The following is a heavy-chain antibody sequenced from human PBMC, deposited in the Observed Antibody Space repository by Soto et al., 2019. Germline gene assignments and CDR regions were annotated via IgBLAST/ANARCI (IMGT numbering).Heavy chain of an antibody. CDR2: ISGSGGST. CDR3: AKDIAGTGHWYFDL. V-gene: IGHV3-23*01. J-gene: IGHJ2*01. D-gene: IGHD1-7*01. CDR1: GFTFSIYA. Sequence: GGSLRLSCAASGFTFSIYAMSWVRQAPGKGLEWVSAISGSGGSTYYADSVKGRFTISRDNSKNTLYLQMNSLRAEDTAVYYCAKDIAGTGHWYFDLWGRGTLVTVSS.